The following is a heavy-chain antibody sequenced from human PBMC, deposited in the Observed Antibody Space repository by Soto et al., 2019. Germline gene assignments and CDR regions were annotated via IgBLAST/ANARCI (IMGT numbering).Heavy chain of an antibody. CDR2: TSYDGTKK. J-gene: IGHJ3*02. CDR3: AKEVGRWSGYLHAFDI. V-gene: IGHV3-30*18. D-gene: IGHD3-3*01. CDR1: GVIFSTYG. Sequence: GVSLRLSCAASGVIFSTYGMDCVRQAPGKGLKWVAVTSYDGTKKYYGDSVKGRFTISRDNSMNTLYLQMDSLSAEDTAVYYCAKEVGRWSGYLHAFDIWGQGTMDTVSS.